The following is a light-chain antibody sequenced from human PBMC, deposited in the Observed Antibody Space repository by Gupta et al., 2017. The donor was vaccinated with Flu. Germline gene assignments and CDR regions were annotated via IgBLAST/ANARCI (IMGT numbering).Light chain of an antibody. CDR2: DTS. CDR1: QSVGRQ. CDR3: QQRSFWPLT. Sequence: PATLSLSSGDSATLSCRASQSVGRQLAWYQHKPGRAPRLLMYDTSNRATGIPARFSGSGSGADFTLTISSLEPEDFAVYYCQQRSFWPLTFGGGTKVEIK. V-gene: IGKV3-11*01. J-gene: IGKJ4*01.